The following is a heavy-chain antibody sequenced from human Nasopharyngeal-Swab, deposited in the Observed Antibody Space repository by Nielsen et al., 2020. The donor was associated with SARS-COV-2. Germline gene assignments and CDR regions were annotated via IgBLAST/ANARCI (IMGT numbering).Heavy chain of an antibody. J-gene: IGHJ6*03. CDR2: IYYSGST. V-gene: IGHV4-61*01. Sequence: SETLSLTCTVSGGSVSSGSYYWSWIRQPPGKGLEWIGYIYYSGSTNYNPSLKSRVTISVDTSKNQFSLKLSSVTAADTAVYYCARLRGICSGGRCYFRGRGDNYYYYMDVWGRGTTVTVSS. CDR3: ARLRGICSGGRCYFRGRGDNYYYYMDV. CDR1: GGSVSSGSYY. D-gene: IGHD2-15*01.